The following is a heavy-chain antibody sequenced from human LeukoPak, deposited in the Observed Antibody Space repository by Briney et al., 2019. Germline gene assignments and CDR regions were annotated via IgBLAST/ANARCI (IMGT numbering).Heavy chain of an antibody. CDR2: ISWNSGSI. Sequence: GGSLRLSCAASGFTFDDYAMHWVRQAPGPGMELVSGISWNSGSIGYASSVQGRFTISRDNAKNSLYLQMNRLRAEDTALYYCAKGIGPLGYWGQGTLVTVSS. J-gene: IGHJ4*02. CDR1: GFTFDDYA. V-gene: IGHV3-9*01. CDR3: AKGIGPLGY. D-gene: IGHD2-15*01.